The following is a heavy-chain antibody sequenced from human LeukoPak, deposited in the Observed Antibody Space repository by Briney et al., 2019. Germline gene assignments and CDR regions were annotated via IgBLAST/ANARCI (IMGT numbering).Heavy chain of an antibody. D-gene: IGHD2-2*02. CDR3: ARGRYCSSTSCYTEGYYYYGMDV. Sequence: PSETLSLTCAVYGGSFSGYYWSWIRQPPGKGLEWIGEINHSGSTNYNPSLKSRVTISVDTSKNQFPLKLSSVTAADTAVYYCARGRYCSSTSCYTEGYYYYGMDVWGQGTTVTVSS. CDR1: GGSFSGYY. J-gene: IGHJ6*02. V-gene: IGHV4-34*01. CDR2: INHSGST.